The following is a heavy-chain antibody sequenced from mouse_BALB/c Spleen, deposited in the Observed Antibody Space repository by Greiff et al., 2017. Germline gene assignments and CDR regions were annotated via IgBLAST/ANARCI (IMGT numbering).Heavy chain of an antibody. CDR2: IYPGNSDT. CDR3: TRQLGLRDYFDY. J-gene: IGHJ2*01. CDR1: GYTFTSYW. V-gene: IGHV1-5*01. Sequence: VQLQQSGTVLARPGASVKMSCKASGYTFTSYWMHWVKQRPGQGLEWIGAIYPGNSDTSYNQKFKGKAKLTAVTSTSTAYMELSSLTNEDSAVYYCTRQLGLRDYFDYWGQGTTLTVSS. D-gene: IGHD3-1*01.